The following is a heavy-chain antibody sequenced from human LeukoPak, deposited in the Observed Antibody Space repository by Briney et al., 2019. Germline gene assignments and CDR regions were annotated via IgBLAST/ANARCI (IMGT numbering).Heavy chain of an antibody. CDR1: GGSIRSGTGY. J-gene: IGHJ6*04. CDR3: ARVVWGGDFHHSLDV. Sequence: PSETLSLTCTVSGGSIRSGTGYWSWIRQPAGKGLEWIGRIYMSGSTDYNPSFKSRVTMSVDTSKNQVSLKLRSVTAAGTAVYYCARVVWGGDFHHSLDVWGKGTTVIVSS. CDR2: IYMSGST. D-gene: IGHD7-27*01. V-gene: IGHV4-61*02.